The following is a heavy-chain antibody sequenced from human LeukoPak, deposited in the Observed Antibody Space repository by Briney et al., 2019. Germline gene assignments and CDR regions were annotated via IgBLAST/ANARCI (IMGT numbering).Heavy chain of an antibody. CDR1: GFTFSNYN. Sequence: GGSLRLSCAASGFTFSNYNMNWVRQAPGKGLEWVSYIRSSSTTIYYADSVKGRFTVSRDNAKNSLYLQMNSLRAEDTAVYYCAFWSGQTCFDYWGQGTLVTVSS. D-gene: IGHD3-3*01. J-gene: IGHJ4*02. CDR2: IRSSSTTI. CDR3: AFWSGQTCFDY. V-gene: IGHV3-48*01.